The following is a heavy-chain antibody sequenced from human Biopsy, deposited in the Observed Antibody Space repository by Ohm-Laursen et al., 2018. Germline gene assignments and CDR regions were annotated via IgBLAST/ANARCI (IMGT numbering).Heavy chain of an antibody. CDR3: ARHPTGFWFDP. CDR1: GGPIISYY. Sequence: PSETLSLTCSVSGGPIISYYWTWIRQPPGKGLEWIGHVYNGGITNYNPSLKSRVTISKDTSKNQFSLQVNSVTAADTAVYYCARHPTGFWFDPWGHGTLVTVSS. J-gene: IGHJ5*02. V-gene: IGHV4-59*01. CDR2: VYNGGIT.